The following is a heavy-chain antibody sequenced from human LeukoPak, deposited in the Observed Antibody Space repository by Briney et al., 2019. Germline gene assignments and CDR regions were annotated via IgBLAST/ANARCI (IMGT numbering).Heavy chain of an antibody. CDR1: GGSISSSSYY. V-gene: IGHV4-39*01. J-gene: IGHJ4*02. CDR3: ARHSGLLRFDY. Sequence: SETLSLTCTVSGGSISSSSYYWGWIRQPPGKGLEWIGSIYYSGSTYYNPSLKSRVTISVDTSKNQFSLKLSSVTAADTAVYYCARHSGLLRFDYWGQGTLFTVSS. CDR2: IYYSGST. D-gene: IGHD1-26*01.